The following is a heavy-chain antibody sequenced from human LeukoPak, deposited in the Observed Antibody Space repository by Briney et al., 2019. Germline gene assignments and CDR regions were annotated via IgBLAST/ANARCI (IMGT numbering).Heavy chain of an antibody. D-gene: IGHD1-20*01. CDR1: GGSINSGGYS. J-gene: IGHJ5*02. CDR3: ARELNGIDP. V-gene: IGHV4-30-2*01. CDR2: IYHSGST. Sequence: SQTLSLTCAVSGGSINSGGYSWSWIRQPPGKGLEWIGYIYHSGSTYYNPSLKSRVTISVDRSKNQFSLKLSSVTAADTAVYYCARELNGIDPWGQGTLVTVSS.